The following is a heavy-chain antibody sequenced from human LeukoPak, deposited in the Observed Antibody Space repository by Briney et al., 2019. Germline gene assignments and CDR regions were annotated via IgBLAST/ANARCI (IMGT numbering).Heavy chain of an antibody. CDR3: ARDRSGTVTTVTTSDY. CDR2: ISSSSSYI. D-gene: IGHD4-11*01. J-gene: IGHJ4*02. CDR1: GFTFSSYS. Sequence: GGSLRLSCAASGFTFSSYSMNWVRQAPGKGLEWVSSISSSSSYIYYADSVKGRFTISRDNAKNSLYLQMNSLRAEDTAVYYCARDRSGTVTTVTTSDYWGQGTLVTVSS. V-gene: IGHV3-21*01.